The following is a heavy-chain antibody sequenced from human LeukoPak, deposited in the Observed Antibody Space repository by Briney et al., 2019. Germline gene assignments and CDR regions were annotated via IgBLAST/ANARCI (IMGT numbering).Heavy chain of an antibody. J-gene: IGHJ4*02. CDR3: SRPYYHDSSAYHFPLAY. Sequence: GASVKVSCKASGYTFTSYGISWVRQAPGQGLEWMGWISAYNGNTNYAQKLQGRVTMTRDTSTSTVYMELNSLRSEDTAVYYCSRPYYHDSSAYHFPLAYWGQETLATVPS. CDR1: GYTFTSYG. CDR2: ISAYNGNT. D-gene: IGHD3-22*01. V-gene: IGHV1-18*01.